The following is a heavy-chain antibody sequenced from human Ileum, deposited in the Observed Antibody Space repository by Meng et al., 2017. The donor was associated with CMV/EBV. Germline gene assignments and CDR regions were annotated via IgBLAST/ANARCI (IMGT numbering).Heavy chain of an antibody. D-gene: IGHD6-6*01. CDR2: MYYSGSA. CDR3: ARDDSYDRSSGLDAFDV. Sequence: SETLSLTCTVSGGSIRSGGYYWGWIRQSPGKGLEWIGSMYYSGSAYYSPSIKSRVTISVDTSKNQFSLNLSAVTAADTAVYYCARDDSYDRSSGLDAFDVWGQGTMVTVSS. J-gene: IGHJ3*01. CDR1: GGSIRSGGYY. V-gene: IGHV4-39*07.